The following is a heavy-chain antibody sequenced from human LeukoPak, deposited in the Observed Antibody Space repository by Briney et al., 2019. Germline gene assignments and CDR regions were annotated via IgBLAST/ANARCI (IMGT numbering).Heavy chain of an antibody. CDR2: VKQDGSET. CDR3: ARAYSYAFEP. V-gene: IGHV3-7*04. D-gene: IGHD5-18*01. CDR1: GGSFSGYY. Sequence: ETLSLTCAVYGGSFSGYYWSWIRQAPGKGLEWVANVKQDGSETYYVDSVKGRFTISRDNAKNSLFLQLNSLRVEDTALYYCARAYSYAFEPWGQGALVTVSS. J-gene: IGHJ5*02.